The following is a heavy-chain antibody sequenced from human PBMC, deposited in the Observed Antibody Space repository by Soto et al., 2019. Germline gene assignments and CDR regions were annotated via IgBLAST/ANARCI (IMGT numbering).Heavy chain of an antibody. CDR3: ARGSHEYSNNNAYYFAMDV. CDR2: FYSGGTT. J-gene: IGHJ6*02. D-gene: IGHD6-6*01. Sequence: GGSLRLSCVASGFSVSDNYMSWVRQAPGKGLEWVSVFYSGGTTYYAGSIQGRFTISRDTSMNMVYLRMDSLRAEDTAVYYCARGSHEYSNNNAYYFAMDVWGQGTTVTVSS. V-gene: IGHV3-53*01. CDR1: GFSVSDNY.